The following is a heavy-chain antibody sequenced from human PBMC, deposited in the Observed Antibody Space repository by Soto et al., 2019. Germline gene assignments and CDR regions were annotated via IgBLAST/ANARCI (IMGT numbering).Heavy chain of an antibody. V-gene: IGHV4-61*01. D-gene: IGHD6-19*01. CDR3: ARAHLRSGWYRGNWFDP. J-gene: IGHJ5*02. CDR1: GGSVSSGPYH. CDR2: MSYSGRS. Sequence: QVQLQESGPGLVKPSETLSLTCAVSGGSVSSGPYHWSWIRQPPGKGLEWIGFMSYSGRSDYNPSLKSRVTISVDTSKNQFSLKLSSVTAADTAVYYCARAHLRSGWYRGNWFDPWGQGTLVTVSS.